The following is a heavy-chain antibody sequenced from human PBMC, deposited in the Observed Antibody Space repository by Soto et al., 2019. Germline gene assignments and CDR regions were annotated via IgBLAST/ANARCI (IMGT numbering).Heavy chain of an antibody. CDR2: MPYDGTYE. V-gene: IGHV3-30*18. Sequence: ESGGGVVQPGRSLRLSCEASGFTFSDFGMLWVRQAPGKGLEWVTVMPYDGTYEYYADSVKGRCTISRDTSNNTLYLQMHSLRPDDTAGYYCAKSAYYDNTSSDNWGQATLVTVSS. D-gene: IGHD3-22*01. CDR3: AKSAYYDNTSSDN. J-gene: IGHJ4*02. CDR1: GFTFSDFG.